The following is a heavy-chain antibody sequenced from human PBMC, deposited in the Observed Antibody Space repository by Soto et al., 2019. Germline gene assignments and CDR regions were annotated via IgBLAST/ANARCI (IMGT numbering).Heavy chain of an antibody. V-gene: IGHV3-23*01. CDR2: ISGSGLST. CDR3: AKALQRGFFYYGMDV. CDR1: VFTFSSYA. Sequence: WWSLRLSCSASVFTFSSYAMVWFRQAPGKGLEWVSAISGSGLSTFYADSVKGRFTISRDNSNNTLYMQMNSLRADDTAVYYCAKALQRGFFYYGMDVWGQGTTVTVSS. J-gene: IGHJ6*02. D-gene: IGHD6-25*01.